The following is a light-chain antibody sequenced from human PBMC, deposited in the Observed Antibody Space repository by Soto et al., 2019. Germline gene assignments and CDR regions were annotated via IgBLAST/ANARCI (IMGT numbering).Light chain of an antibody. CDR3: KQYNTWLWT. J-gene: IGKJ1*01. Sequence: EVVMTQSPATLSVSPGEGATLSCRASQSVNANLAWYQQKPGQAPRLLIHGASNRATAIPARFSGSGFGTEFFVAISSLQLEYFAFYDCKQYNTWLWTFGQGKKEEI. CDR1: QSVNAN. CDR2: GAS. V-gene: IGKV3-15*01.